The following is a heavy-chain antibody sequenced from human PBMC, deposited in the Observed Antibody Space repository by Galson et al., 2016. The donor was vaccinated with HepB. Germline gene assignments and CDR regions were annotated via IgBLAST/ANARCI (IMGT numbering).Heavy chain of an antibody. Sequence: SLRLSCAASGFTFSHAWKSWVRQAPGKGLEWVGHIKNRAEGGTTDYAAPVKGRFYISRDDSEDTLYLQLNSLKTEDTAMYYCTTDLPAIGGQGLDSWGQGTLVTVSS. CDR3: TTDLPAIGGQGLDS. D-gene: IGHD2-15*01. CDR1: GFTFSHAW. CDR2: IKNRAEGGTT. V-gene: IGHV3-15*01. J-gene: IGHJ4*02.